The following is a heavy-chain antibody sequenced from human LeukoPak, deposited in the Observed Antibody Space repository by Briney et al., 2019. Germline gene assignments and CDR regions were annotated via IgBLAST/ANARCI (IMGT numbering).Heavy chain of an antibody. CDR2: IWYDGSKK. CDR1: GYSFSSYG. D-gene: IGHD6-13*01. V-gene: IGHV3-33*01. Sequence: GGSLRLSCAASGYSFSSYGMQWVRQAPGTGLEWVAVIWYDGSKKYYADSVKGRFTISRDDSKNTLYLQMNSLRAEDTAIYYCARDPGTLATYFDYWGQGTLVTVSS. CDR3: ARDPGTLATYFDY. J-gene: IGHJ4*02.